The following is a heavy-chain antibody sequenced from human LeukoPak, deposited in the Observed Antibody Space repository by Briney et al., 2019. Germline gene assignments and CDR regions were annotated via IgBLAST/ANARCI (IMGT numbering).Heavy chain of an antibody. CDR2: MNPNSGNT. J-gene: IGHJ6*02. CDR3: ASITMVRGVNPYYYYGMDV. D-gene: IGHD3-10*01. CDR1: GYTFTSYD. Sequence: ASVKVSCKASGYTFTSYDINWVRQATGQGLEWMGWMNPNSGNTGYAQKFQGRVTMTRNTSISTAYMELSSLRSEDTAVHYCASITMVRGVNPYYYYGMDVWGQGTTVTVSS. V-gene: IGHV1-8*01.